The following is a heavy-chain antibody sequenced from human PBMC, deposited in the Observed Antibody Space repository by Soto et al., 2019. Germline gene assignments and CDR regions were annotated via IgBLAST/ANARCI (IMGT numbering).Heavy chain of an antibody. CDR3: AGDPGITIFGAYRWGMDV. J-gene: IGHJ6*02. V-gene: IGHV1-18*01. Sequence: QVQLVQSGAEVKKPGASVKVSCKASGYTFTSYGISWVRQAPGQGLEWMGWISAYNGNTNYAQKLQGRVTMTTDTTTSTAYMEPRSLRSDDTAVYYCAGDPGITIFGAYRWGMDVWGQGTTVTVSS. CDR2: ISAYNGNT. CDR1: GYTFTSYG. D-gene: IGHD3-3*01.